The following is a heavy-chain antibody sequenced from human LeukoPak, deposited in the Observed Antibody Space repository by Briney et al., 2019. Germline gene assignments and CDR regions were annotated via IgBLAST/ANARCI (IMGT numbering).Heavy chain of an antibody. J-gene: IGHJ6*03. V-gene: IGHV4-59*12. Sequence: SETLSLTCTVSGGSISSYYWGWIRQPPGKGLEWIGYIYYSGSTNYNPSLKSRVTISVDTSKNQFSLNLSSVTAADTAVYYCARERHLEYYYYYYMDVWGKGTTVTVSS. CDR1: GGSISSYY. CDR3: ARERHLEYYYYYYMDV. CDR2: IYYSGST.